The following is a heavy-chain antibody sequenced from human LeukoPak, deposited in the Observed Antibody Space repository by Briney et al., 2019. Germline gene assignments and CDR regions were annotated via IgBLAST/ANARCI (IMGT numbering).Heavy chain of an antibody. Sequence: SETLSLTCAVYGGSFSGYYWSWIRQPPGKGLEWIGEINHSGSTNYNPSLKSRVTISVDTSKNQFSLKLSSVTAADTAVYYCARAGVTMIVVAPTRRAFDIWGQGTMVTVSS. J-gene: IGHJ3*02. CDR1: GGSFSGYY. CDR2: INHSGST. V-gene: IGHV4-34*01. D-gene: IGHD3-22*01. CDR3: ARAGVTMIVVAPTRRAFDI.